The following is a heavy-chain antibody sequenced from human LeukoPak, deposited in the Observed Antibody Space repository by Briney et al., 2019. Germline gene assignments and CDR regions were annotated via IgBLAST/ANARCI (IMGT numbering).Heavy chain of an antibody. V-gene: IGHV4-30-4*08. J-gene: IGHJ4*02. CDR3: ARYSSGWYDAGFDY. Sequence: SQTLSLTCTVSGGSISSGDYYWSWIRQPPGKGLEWIGYIYYSGSTYYNPSLKSRVTISVDTSKNQFSLKLSSVTAADTAVYYSARYSSGWYDAGFDYWGQGTLVTVSS. CDR1: GGSISSGDYY. D-gene: IGHD6-19*01. CDR2: IYYSGST.